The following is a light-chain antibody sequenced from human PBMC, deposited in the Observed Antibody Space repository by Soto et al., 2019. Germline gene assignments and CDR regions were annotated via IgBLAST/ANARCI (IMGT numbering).Light chain of an antibody. J-gene: IGKJ4*01. CDR3: QQHNSYPPT. V-gene: IGKV1-17*01. Sequence: DIQMTQSPSSLSASVGDRVTITCRASQGIGSDLGWYQQKPGKAPKRLIYAASSLQSGVPSRFSGRGSGTEFTLTISSLQPEDFATYYCQQHNSYPPTFGGGTKVEIK. CDR2: AAS. CDR1: QGIGSD.